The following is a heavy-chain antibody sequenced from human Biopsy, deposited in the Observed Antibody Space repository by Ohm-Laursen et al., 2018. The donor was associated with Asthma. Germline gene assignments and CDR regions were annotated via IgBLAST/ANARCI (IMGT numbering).Heavy chain of an antibody. CDR1: EFSVSSSY. CDR3: TRTTTVTTTYAMDV. Sequence: GSLRLSCSASEFSVSSSYMSWVRQAPGKGLEWVSVIYNDGRAYYADSVKGRFTVSRDNSKNTLSLQMNSLRAEDTAVYYCTRTTTVTTTYAMDVWGRGTTVTVSS. CDR2: IYNDGRA. J-gene: IGHJ6*02. D-gene: IGHD4-17*01. V-gene: IGHV3-53*01.